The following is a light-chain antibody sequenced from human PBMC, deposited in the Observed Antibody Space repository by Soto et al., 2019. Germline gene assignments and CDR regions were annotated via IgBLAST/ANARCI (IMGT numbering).Light chain of an antibody. V-gene: IGKV3-20*01. J-gene: IGKJ5*01. CDR2: GTS. CDR3: QQYGSSIT. CDR1: QSVKSSY. Sequence: EIVLTQSPGTLSLSPGERAPLPCRARQSVKSSYLAWYQHKPGQAPRLLIYGTSSRATGIPDRFSGSGSGTDFTLTISRLEPEDFAVYYCQQYGSSITFGQGTRLEIK.